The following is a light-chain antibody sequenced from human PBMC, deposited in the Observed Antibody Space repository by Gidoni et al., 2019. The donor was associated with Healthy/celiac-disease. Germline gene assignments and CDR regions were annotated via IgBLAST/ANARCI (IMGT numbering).Light chain of an antibody. Sequence: QSALTQPASVSASPGPSITIPCTGTSSHVGGYNYVSWYQQHPGKAPKLMIYDVSNRPSGVSNRFSGSKSGNTASLTISGLQAEDEADYYCSSYTSSSTPVVFGGGTKLTVL. CDR3: SSYTSSSTPVV. CDR2: DVS. V-gene: IGLV2-14*01. CDR1: SSHVGGYNY. J-gene: IGLJ2*01.